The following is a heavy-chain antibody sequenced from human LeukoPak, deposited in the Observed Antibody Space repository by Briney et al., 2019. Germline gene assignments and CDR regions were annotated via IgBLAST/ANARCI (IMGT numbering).Heavy chain of an antibody. D-gene: IGHD3-3*01. CDR3: ASLPLRFLEWLYAFDI. J-gene: IGHJ3*02. CDR2: IYYSGST. CDR1: GGSISSSSYY. Sequence: SETLPLTCTVSGGSISSSSYYWGWIRQPPGKGLEWIGSIYYSGSTYYNPSLKSRVTISVDTSKNQFSLKLSSVTAADTAVYYCASLPLRFLEWLYAFDIWGQGTIVTVSS. V-gene: IGHV4-39*01.